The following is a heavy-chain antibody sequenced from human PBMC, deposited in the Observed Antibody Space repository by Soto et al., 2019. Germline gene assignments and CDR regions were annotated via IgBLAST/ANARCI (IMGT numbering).Heavy chain of an antibody. CDR2: IYYSGST. Sequence: PSETLSLTCTVSGGSISSYYWSWIRQPPGKGLEWIGYIYYSGSTNYNPSLKSRVTISVDTSKNQFSLKLSSVTAADTAVYYCARGEEREGYVMDVWGQGITVTVSS. J-gene: IGHJ6*02. V-gene: IGHV4-59*01. CDR1: GGSISSYY. D-gene: IGHD1-1*01. CDR3: ARGEEREGYVMDV.